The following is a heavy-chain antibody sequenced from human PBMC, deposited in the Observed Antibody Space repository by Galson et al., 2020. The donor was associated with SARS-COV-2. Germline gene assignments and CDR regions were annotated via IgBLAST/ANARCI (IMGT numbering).Heavy chain of an antibody. CDR1: GYTFINYY. CDR3: ARGNTYDSSGYLNY. V-gene: IGHV1-46*01. CDR2: INPTGGST. J-gene: IGHJ4*02. Sequence: ASVKVSCKASGYTFINYYMHWVRQDPGQGLEWVGLINPTGGSTSYAQQFQGRLTMTRDTSTSTFYMELSSLRSEDTAVYFCARGNTYDSSGYLNYWGQGTLVTVSS. D-gene: IGHD3-22*01.